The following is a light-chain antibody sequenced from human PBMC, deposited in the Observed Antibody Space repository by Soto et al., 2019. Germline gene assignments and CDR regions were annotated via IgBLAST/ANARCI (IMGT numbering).Light chain of an antibody. CDR2: GAS. CDR3: KQCKDWPLT. Sequence: EIVMTQSPATLSVSPGERATLSCRASQSVSINLAWFQQKPGQAPRLLIYGASTRATGIPARFSGSGSGTEFTLTIRSLQSEDFAVYYCKQCKDWPLTFGGGTKVDIK. CDR1: QSVSIN. V-gene: IGKV3-15*01. J-gene: IGKJ4*01.